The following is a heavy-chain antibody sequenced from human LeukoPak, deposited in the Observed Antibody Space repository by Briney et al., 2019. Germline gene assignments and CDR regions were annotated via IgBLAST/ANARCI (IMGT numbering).Heavy chain of an antibody. CDR3: AKDPYYYGSGSYLPY. Sequence: GGSLRLSCAASGFTFDDYAMHWVRQAPGKGLEWVSLISGDGGSTYYADSVKGRFTISRDNSKNSLYLQMNSLRTEDTALYYCAKDPYYYGSGSYLPYWGQGTLVTVPS. V-gene: IGHV3-43*02. J-gene: IGHJ4*02. D-gene: IGHD3-10*01. CDR1: GFTFDDYA. CDR2: ISGDGGST.